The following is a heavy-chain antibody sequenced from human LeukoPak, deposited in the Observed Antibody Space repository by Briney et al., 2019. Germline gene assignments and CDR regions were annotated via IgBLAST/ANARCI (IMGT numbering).Heavy chain of an antibody. Sequence: GGSLRLSCAASGFTFSSYAMHWVRQAPGKGLEWVAVISYEGSDKYYADSVKGRFTISRGNSKNTLYLQMNSLRADDTAVYYCARDYYDSSGYYFLDYWGQGTLVTVSS. D-gene: IGHD3-22*01. CDR3: ARDYYDSSGYYFLDY. CDR1: GFTFSSYA. CDR2: ISYEGSDK. J-gene: IGHJ4*02. V-gene: IGHV3-30*04.